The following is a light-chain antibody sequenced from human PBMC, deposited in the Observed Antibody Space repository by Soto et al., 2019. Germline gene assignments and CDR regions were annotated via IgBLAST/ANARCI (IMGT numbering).Light chain of an antibody. CDR2: DVS. Sequence: QSALTQPASVSGSPGQSITISCTGTNSDIGTYIYVSWYHQHPGKAPKLLIYDVSNRPSGVSNRFSGSKSGNTASLTISGLQAEDEADYYCSSYTASRTKFGGGTKLTVL. V-gene: IGLV2-14*01. CDR1: NSDIGTYIY. J-gene: IGLJ2*01. CDR3: SSYTASRTK.